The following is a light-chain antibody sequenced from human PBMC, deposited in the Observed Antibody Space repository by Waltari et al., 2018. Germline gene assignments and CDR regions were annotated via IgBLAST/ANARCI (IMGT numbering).Light chain of an antibody. Sequence: ETVMTQSPATLSVSLGERATLSCRASQSVSSILAWYQQKPGQAPRLLIYGASTRATGIPARFSGSGSGTEFTLTISSLQSEDFAVYYCQQYNNWPQTFGQGTKVEIK. J-gene: IGKJ1*01. CDR3: QQYNNWPQT. CDR1: QSVSSI. CDR2: GAS. V-gene: IGKV3-15*01.